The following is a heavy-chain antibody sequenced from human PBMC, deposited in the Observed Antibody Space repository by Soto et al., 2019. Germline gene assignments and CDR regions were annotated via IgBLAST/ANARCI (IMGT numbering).Heavy chain of an antibody. V-gene: IGHV3-30*19. Sequence: QVQLVESGGGVVQPGTSLRLSCAASGFRFKSFVMHWVRQAPGKGLEWVAFTSYDGNNKDYGDYVKGRFTVSRDNSQNTLHLQMDFLRPDDTAFYYGARWGTTGGFDLWGQGTLVSVSS. CDR3: ARWGTTGGFDL. D-gene: IGHD3-16*01. CDR1: GFRFKSFV. J-gene: IGHJ4*02. CDR2: TSYDGNNK.